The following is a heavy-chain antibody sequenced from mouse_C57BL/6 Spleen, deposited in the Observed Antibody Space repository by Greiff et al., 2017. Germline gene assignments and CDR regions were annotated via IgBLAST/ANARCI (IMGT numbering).Heavy chain of an antibody. CDR3: ARGSSGYVGAMDY. V-gene: IGHV1-18*01. CDR1: GYTFTDYN. CDR2: INPNNGGT. J-gene: IGHJ4*01. Sequence: DVKLQESGPELVKPGASVKIPCKASGYTFTDYNMDWVKQSHGKSLEWIGDINPNNGGTIYNQKFKGKATLTVDKSSSTAYMELRSLTSEDTAVYYCARGSSGYVGAMDYWGQGTSVTVSS. D-gene: IGHD3-2*02.